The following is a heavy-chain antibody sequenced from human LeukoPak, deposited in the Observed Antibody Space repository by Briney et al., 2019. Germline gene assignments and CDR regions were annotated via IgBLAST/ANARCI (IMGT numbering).Heavy chain of an antibody. J-gene: IGHJ4*02. CDR2: IYYSGST. D-gene: IGHD3-22*01. CDR1: GDSFTGYY. V-gene: IGHV4-59*01. Sequence: SETLSLTCTVSGDSFTGYYWHWIRQPPGKGLEWIGYIYYSGSTNYNPSLKSRVTISVDTSKNQFSLKLSSVTAADTAVYYCARDRLYYYDSSGYLDYWGQGTLVTVSS. CDR3: ARDRLYYYDSSGYLDY.